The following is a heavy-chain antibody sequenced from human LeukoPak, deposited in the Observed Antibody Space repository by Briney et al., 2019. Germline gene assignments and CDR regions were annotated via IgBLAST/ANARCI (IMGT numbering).Heavy chain of an antibody. D-gene: IGHD1-26*01. J-gene: IGHJ4*02. V-gene: IGHV3-20*04. CDR2: INWNGGST. CDR1: GFTFDDYG. Sequence: GGSLRLSCVASGFTFDDYGMSWVRQVPGKGLEWVCGINWNGGSTGYADSVKGRFTISRDSPKNSLYVQMKSLRADDTAFYYCARRTIVGAGFDYWGQGTLVTVSS. CDR3: ARRTIVGAGFDY.